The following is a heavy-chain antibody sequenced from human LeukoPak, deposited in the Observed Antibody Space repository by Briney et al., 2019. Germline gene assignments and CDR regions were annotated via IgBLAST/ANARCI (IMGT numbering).Heavy chain of an antibody. CDR1: GFTFSSYW. Sequence: GGSLRLSCAASGFTFSSYWMHWVRQTPGKGLVWVSRINSDGSSTSYADSVKGRFTISRDNAKNTLYLQMNSLGAEDTAVYYCARDQRIAARPDIDYWGQGTLVTVSS. V-gene: IGHV3-74*01. CDR3: ARDQRIAARPDIDY. J-gene: IGHJ4*02. D-gene: IGHD6-6*01. CDR2: INSDGSST.